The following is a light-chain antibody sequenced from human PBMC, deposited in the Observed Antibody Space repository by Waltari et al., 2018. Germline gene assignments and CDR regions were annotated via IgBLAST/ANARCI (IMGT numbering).Light chain of an antibody. CDR2: DGN. CDR3: SSFTRTNSWV. V-gene: IGLV2-14*03. CDR1: SSNVGGYNY. J-gene: IGLJ3*02. Sequence: HSALAQPASVSGSPGQSITIPCTGTSSNVGGYNYVSWYQQHPGKAPRLMIYDGNTRPSGVSNRFSGSESGNTASLTISGLQAEDEADYYCSSFTRTNSWVFGGGTKLTVL.